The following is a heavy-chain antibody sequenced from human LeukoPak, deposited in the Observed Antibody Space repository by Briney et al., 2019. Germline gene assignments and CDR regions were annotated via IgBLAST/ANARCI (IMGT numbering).Heavy chain of an antibody. Sequence: GASVTVSCKVSGYTLTELSMHWVRQAPGKGLEWMGGFDPEDGETIYAQKFQGRVTMTEYTSTGTTYMELSSLKSEDTAVYYCATVGRYCTNGVCYLDNWFDPWGQGTLVTVSS. CDR1: GYTLTELS. J-gene: IGHJ5*02. V-gene: IGHV1-24*01. CDR2: FDPEDGET. CDR3: ATVGRYCTNGVCYLDNWFDP. D-gene: IGHD2-8*01.